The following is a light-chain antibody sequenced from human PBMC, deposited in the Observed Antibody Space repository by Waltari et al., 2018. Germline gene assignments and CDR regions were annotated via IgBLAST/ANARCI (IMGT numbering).Light chain of an antibody. CDR3: SSYTSSSTLWV. Sequence: QSALTQPASVSGSPGQAITISCPGTSRDIGGSNYVPWYQQHPGKAPNLMIYDVSNRPSVVSNRFSGSKSGNTASLTISGLQAEDEADYYCSSYTSSSTLWVFGGGTKLTVL. CDR1: SRDIGGSNY. V-gene: IGLV2-14*03. CDR2: DVS. J-gene: IGLJ3*02.